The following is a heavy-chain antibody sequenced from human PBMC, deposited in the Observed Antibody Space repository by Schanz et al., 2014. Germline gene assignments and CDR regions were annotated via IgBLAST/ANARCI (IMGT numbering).Heavy chain of an antibody. V-gene: IGHV4-61*02. CDR3: ARDRGHGDLPGDI. Sequence: QVQLQESGPGLVKPSQTLSLTCTVSGGSVSSGGDYWSWVRQPAGKGLEWIGRIYSRGSSTYNPSLKSRVTIPIAPSNTQFSMKLTSVTAADTAVYYCARDRGHGDLPGDIWGQGTMVTVSS. CDR2: IYSRGSS. CDR1: GGSVSSGGDY. J-gene: IGHJ3*02. D-gene: IGHD4-17*01.